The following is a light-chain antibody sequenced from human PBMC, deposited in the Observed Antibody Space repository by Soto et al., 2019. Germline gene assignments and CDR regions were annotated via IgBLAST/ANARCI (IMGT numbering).Light chain of an antibody. CDR3: QQYNKYWT. V-gene: IGKV1-5*01. CDR1: QSISSW. CDR2: DAS. J-gene: IGKJ1*01. Sequence: DIPMTRSPSTLSASVGDRVTITCRASQSISSWLAWYQQKPGKAPKLLIYDASSLESGVPSRFSGSGSATEFTLTISSLQPDDFATYYCQQYNKYWTCGQGTRVEIK.